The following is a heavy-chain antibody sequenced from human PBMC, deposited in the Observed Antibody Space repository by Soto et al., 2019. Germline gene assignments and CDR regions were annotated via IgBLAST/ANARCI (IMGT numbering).Heavy chain of an antibody. V-gene: IGHV3-30-3*01. CDR3: ARDLQIAVAGINYYYGMDV. J-gene: IGHJ6*02. CDR1: GFTFSSYA. CDR2: ISYDGSNK. D-gene: IGHD6-19*01. Sequence: GGSLRLSCAASGFTFSSYAMHWVRQAPGKGLEWVAVISYDGSNKYYADSVKGRFTISRDNSKNTLYLQMNSLRAEDTAVYYCARDLQIAVAGINYYYGMDVWGQGTTVTVSS.